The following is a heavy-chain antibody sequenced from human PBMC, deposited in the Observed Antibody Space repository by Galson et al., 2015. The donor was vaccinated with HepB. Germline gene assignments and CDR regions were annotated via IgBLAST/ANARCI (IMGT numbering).Heavy chain of an antibody. Sequence: CAISGDSVSSNTGVWNWIRQSPSRGLEWLGRTYYRSKWYNDYAVSVKSRIIINADTSKNQFSLQLNSVTPEDTAVYYCARGIVLAATSAFDYWGQGTLVTVSS. CDR3: ARGIVLAATSAFDY. V-gene: IGHV6-1*01. CDR1: GDSVSSNTGV. D-gene: IGHD6-19*01. J-gene: IGHJ4*02. CDR2: TYYRSKWYN.